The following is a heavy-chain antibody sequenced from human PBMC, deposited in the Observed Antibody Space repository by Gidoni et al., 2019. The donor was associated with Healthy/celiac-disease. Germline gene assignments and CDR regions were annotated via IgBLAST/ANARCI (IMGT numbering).Heavy chain of an antibody. CDR2: INHSGST. D-gene: IGHD3-16*02. CDR3: ARGSLLSY. J-gene: IGHJ4*02. Sequence: QVQLQQWGAGLLKPSETLSLTCAVYGGSFSGYYWSGIRQPPGKGLEWIGEINHSGSTNYNPSRKSRVTISVDTSKNQFSLKLSSVTAADTAVYYCARGSLLSYWGQGTLVTVSS. CDR1: GGSFSGYY. V-gene: IGHV4-34*01.